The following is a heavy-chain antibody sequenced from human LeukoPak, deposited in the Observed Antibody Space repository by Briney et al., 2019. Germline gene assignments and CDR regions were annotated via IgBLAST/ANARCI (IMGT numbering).Heavy chain of an antibody. Sequence: ASVKVSCKASGGTFSSYAISWVRQAPGQGLEWMGRIIPILGIANYAQKFQGRVTITADKSTSTAYMELSSLRSEDTAVYYCARAGYSGYDSPFDYWGQGTLVTVSS. CDR3: ARAGYSGYDSPFDY. D-gene: IGHD5-12*01. V-gene: IGHV1-69*04. J-gene: IGHJ4*02. CDR2: IIPILGIA. CDR1: GGTFSSYA.